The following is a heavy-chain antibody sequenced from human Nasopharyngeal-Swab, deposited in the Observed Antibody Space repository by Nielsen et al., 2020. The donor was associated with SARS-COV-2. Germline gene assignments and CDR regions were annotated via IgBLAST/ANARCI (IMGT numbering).Heavy chain of an antibody. J-gene: IGHJ4*02. D-gene: IGHD4-23*01. V-gene: IGHV3-48*03. CDR2: ISGSGGTI. Sequence: VRQAPGKGLEWVSAISGSGGTIYYADSVKGRFTISRDNARNSLYLQMNSLRAEDTAVYYCARVSDYGGNTDYWGQGTLVTVSS. CDR3: ARVSDYGGNTDY.